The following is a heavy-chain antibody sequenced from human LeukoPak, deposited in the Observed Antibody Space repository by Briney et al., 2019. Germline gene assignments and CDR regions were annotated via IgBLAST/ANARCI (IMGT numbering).Heavy chain of an antibody. CDR2: IDTSGRT. D-gene: IGHD2-21*02. CDR1: GASIRDYY. J-gene: IGHJ4*02. Sequence: KPSETLSLTCTVSGASIRDYYWSWIRQPAGKGLEWIGHIDTSGRTNCGPSLKSRVTISVDTSKNQFSLKLSSVTAADTAVYYCARCDYYFDYWGQGTLVTVSS. V-gene: IGHV4-4*07. CDR3: ARCDYYFDY.